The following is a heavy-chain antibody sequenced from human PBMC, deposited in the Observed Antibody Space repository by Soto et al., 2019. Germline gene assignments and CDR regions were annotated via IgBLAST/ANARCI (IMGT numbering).Heavy chain of an antibody. CDR3: ARTSSSWYYFDY. Sequence: GGSLRLSCAASGFTFSDYYMSWIRQAPGKGLEFISYISTSGSTIYYADSVKGRFSISRDNAKNSLYLQMNSLRAEDTAVYYCARTSSSWYYFDYWGQGTLVTV. V-gene: IGHV3-11*01. J-gene: IGHJ4*02. CDR2: ISTSGSTI. CDR1: GFTFSDYY. D-gene: IGHD6-13*01.